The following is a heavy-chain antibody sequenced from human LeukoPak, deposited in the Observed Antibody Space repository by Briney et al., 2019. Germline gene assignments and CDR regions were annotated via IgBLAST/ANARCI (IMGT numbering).Heavy chain of an antibody. D-gene: IGHD2-8*01. Sequence: PGGSLRLSCAASGFTFSTYNMNWVRQAPGKGLEWISYITSTGSLTYYADSVKGRFTISRDNAKDSLYLQMNSLRVEDTAVYYRAREMGSWGQGILVTVSS. CDR3: AREMGS. V-gene: IGHV3-48*01. CDR1: GFTFSTYN. J-gene: IGHJ5*02. CDR2: ITSTGSLT.